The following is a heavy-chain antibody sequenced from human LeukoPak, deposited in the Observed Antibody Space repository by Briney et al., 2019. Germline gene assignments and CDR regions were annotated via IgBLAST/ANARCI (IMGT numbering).Heavy chain of an antibody. V-gene: IGHV1-18*01. J-gene: IGHJ6*02. Sequence: ASVKVYYKASGYTFTSYGISWVRQAPGQGLEWMGWISSYNGNTNYSQKLQGRVTMTTDTSTSTAYMELRSLRSDDTAVYYCARDLITIFGVVITRYGMDVWGQGTTVTAS. CDR2: ISSYNGNT. CDR3: ARDLITIFGVVITRYGMDV. CDR1: GYTFTSYG. D-gene: IGHD3-3*01.